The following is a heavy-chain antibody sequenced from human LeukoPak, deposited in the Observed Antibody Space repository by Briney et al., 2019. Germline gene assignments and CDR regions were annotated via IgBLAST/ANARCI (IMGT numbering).Heavy chain of an antibody. CDR2: ISYDGSNK. V-gene: IGHV3-30*18. Sequence: GALRLSCAAPGFTFSSYCMHWVRQAPGKGPEWVAVISYDGSNKYYADSVKGRFTISRDNSKNTLYLQMNSLRAEDTAVYYCAKLSGPNDAFDIWGQGTMVTVSS. J-gene: IGHJ3*02. CDR3: AKLSGPNDAFDI. D-gene: IGHD2-15*01. CDR1: GFTFSSYC.